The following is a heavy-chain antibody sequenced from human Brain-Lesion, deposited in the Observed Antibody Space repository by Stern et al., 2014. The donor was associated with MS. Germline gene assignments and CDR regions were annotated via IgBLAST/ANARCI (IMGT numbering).Heavy chain of an antibody. CDR3: ARNGGWYGSGYFDN. D-gene: IGHD6-19*01. CDR2: SYSGGDT. CDR1: GFIVSGHY. J-gene: IGHJ4*01. V-gene: IGHV3-66*02. Sequence: VQLVESGGDLVQPGGSLRLTCAASGFIVSGHYMSWVRQAPGKGLESLSVSYSGGDTKYGDSVKGRFIISRDTSKNELYLQMNSLRPEDTAVYYCARNGGWYGSGYFDNWGLGTLVTVSS.